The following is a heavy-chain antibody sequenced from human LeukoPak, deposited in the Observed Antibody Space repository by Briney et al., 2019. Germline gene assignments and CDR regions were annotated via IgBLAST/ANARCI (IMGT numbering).Heavy chain of an antibody. V-gene: IGHV4-59*01. D-gene: IGHD3-22*01. CDR3: ARGGASGHYPEIDY. CDR1: GGSINTYY. CDR2: VYYSGST. J-gene: IGHJ4*02. Sequence: PSETLSLTCSVSGGSINTYYWSWIRQPPGKGLEWIGYVYYSGSTNYNPSLKSRVTISVDTSKNQFSLKLSSVTAADTAIYYCARGGASGHYPEIDYWGQGTLVTVSS.